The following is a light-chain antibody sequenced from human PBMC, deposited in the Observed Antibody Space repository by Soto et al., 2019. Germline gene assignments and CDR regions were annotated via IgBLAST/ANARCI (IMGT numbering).Light chain of an antibody. CDR2: GNS. CDR3: QSYDSILSVL. CDR1: SSNIGAGYD. Sequence: QSVLTQPPSVSGAPGQRVTISCTGSSSNIGAGYDVHWYQQLPGTAPKLLIYGNSNRPSGVPDRFSGSKSGTSASLAITGLQADDEADYYCQSYDSILSVLVGGGTKLTVL. V-gene: IGLV1-40*01. J-gene: IGLJ2*01.